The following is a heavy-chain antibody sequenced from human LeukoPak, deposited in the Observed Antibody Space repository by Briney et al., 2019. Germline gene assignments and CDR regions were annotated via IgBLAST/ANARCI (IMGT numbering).Heavy chain of an antibody. CDR2: INPNSGGT. J-gene: IGHJ6*03. CDR3: ARGLSHYDFWSGYYYYYMDV. V-gene: IGHV1-2*02. CDR1: GYTFTGYY. D-gene: IGHD3-3*01. Sequence: ASVKVSCKASGYTFTGYYMHWVRQAPGQGLEWMGWINPNSGGTNYAQKFQGRVTITRNTSISTAYMELSSLRSEDTAVYYCARGLSHYDFWSGYYYYYMDVWGKGTTVTVSS.